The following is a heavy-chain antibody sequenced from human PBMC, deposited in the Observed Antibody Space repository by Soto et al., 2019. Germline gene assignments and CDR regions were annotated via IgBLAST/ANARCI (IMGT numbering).Heavy chain of an antibody. V-gene: IGHV4-34*01. D-gene: IGHD3-3*01. CDR3: ARDCAVYDFWSGSRYYYYGMDV. Sequence: SETLSLTCAVYGGSFSGYYWSWVRQPPGKGLEWIGEINHSGSTNYNPSLKSRVTISVDTSKNQFSLKLSSVTAADTAVYYCARDCAVYDFWSGSRYYYYGMDVWGQGTTVTVSS. CDR1: GGSFSGYY. CDR2: INHSGST. J-gene: IGHJ6*02.